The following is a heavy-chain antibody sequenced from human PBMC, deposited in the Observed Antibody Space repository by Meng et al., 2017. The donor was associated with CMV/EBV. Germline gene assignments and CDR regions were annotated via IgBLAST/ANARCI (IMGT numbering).Heavy chain of an antibody. CDR2: TNSDGSST. Sequence: GGSLRLSCAASGFTFSSYWMHWVRQVPGKGLVWVSHTNSDGSSTSYADSVKGRFTISRDNAKNTLYLQMNSLRAEDTAVYFCAGGDYGERPVGAWGQGTLVTVSS. CDR1: GFTFSSYW. V-gene: IGHV3-74*01. J-gene: IGHJ5*02. D-gene: IGHD4-17*01. CDR3: AGGDYGERPVGA.